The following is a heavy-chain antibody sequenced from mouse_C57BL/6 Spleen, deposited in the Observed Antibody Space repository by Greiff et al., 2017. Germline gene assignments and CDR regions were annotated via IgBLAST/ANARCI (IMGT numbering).Heavy chain of an antibody. Sequence: QVQLQPPGAELVQPGASLKMSCKASGYTFTSYWITWVKPRPGQGFAWIGDLYPGSGSTNYTEQFKSKATLTVDTSSSPAYMLLSSLTSEDYAGYYWARRGGNDDWGKGTTLTVAS. D-gene: IGHD1-1*01. V-gene: IGHV1-55*01. CDR3: ARRGGNDD. CDR1: GYTFTSYW. J-gene: IGHJ2*01. CDR2: LYPGSGST.